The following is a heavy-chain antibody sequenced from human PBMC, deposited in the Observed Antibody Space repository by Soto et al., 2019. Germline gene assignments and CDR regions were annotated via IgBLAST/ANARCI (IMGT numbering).Heavy chain of an antibody. V-gene: IGHV1-3*01. J-gene: IGHJ4*02. D-gene: IGHD6-13*01. CDR2: INAGNGNT. Sequence: ASVKVSCKASGYTFTSYAMHWVRQAPGQRLEWMGWINAGNGNTKYSQKFQGRVTITRDTSASTAYMELSSLRSEDTAVYYCARVYRPGIAAAGTFDYWGQGTLVTVSS. CDR3: ARVYRPGIAAAGTFDY. CDR1: GYTFTSYA.